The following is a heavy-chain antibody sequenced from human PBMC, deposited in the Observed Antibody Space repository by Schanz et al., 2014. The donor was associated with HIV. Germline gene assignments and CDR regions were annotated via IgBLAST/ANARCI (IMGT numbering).Heavy chain of an antibody. Sequence: QVQLVQSGAEVKKPGSSVKVSCKASGGTFSSNAISWVRQAPGQGLEWMGGIIPMFGTRNFAQNLQGRVTMTADTFTSTAYMELRSLTSDDTAVYYCARGYCSGGTCYSGDYWGQGTLVTVSS. D-gene: IGHD2-15*01. J-gene: IGHJ4*02. CDR3: ARGYCSGGTCYSGDY. CDR2: IIPMFGTR. CDR1: GGTFSSNA. V-gene: IGHV1-69*06.